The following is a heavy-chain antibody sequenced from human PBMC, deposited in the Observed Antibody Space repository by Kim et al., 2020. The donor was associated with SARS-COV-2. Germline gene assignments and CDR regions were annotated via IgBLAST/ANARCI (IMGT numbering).Heavy chain of an antibody. D-gene: IGHD1-7*01. CDR3: ARDTGAGTSPLDY. Sequence: SETLSLTCAVSGGSISSSNWWSWVRQPPGKGLEWIGEIYHSGSTNYNPSLKSRVTISVDKSKNQFSLKLSSVTAADTAVYYCARDTGAGTSPLDYWGQGTLVTVSS. CDR1: GGSISSSNW. V-gene: IGHV4-4*02. CDR2: IYHSGST. J-gene: IGHJ4*02.